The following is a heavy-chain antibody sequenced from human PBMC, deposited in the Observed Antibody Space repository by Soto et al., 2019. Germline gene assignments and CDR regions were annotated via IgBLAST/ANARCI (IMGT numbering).Heavy chain of an antibody. J-gene: IGHJ4*02. CDR3: AKNGVPWYGDYPLGW. D-gene: IGHD4-17*01. CDR2: ISGGGGST. CDR1: EFTFSSYA. V-gene: IGHV3-23*01. Sequence: GGSLRLSCAASEFTFSSYAMNWVRQAPGKGLEWVSAISGGGGSTYYADSVKGRFTISRDNSKNTLYLQMNSLRAEDTAVYYCAKNGVPWYGDYPLGWWGQGTLVTVSS.